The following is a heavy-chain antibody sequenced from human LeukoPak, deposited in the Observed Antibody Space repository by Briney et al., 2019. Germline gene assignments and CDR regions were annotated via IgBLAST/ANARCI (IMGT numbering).Heavy chain of an antibody. CDR3: AKAPYLSSGS. CDR2: IDHSGAT. CDR1: GGSFSGYY. J-gene: IGHJ3*01. D-gene: IGHD3-22*01. Sequence: SETLSLTCAVYGGSFSGYYWSWIRQPPGKGLEWIGEIDHSGATNCNPSLRSRVTISLDTSKNQFSLTLSSITAADTAVYYCAKAPYLSSGSWGQGTMVTVSS. V-gene: IGHV4-34*01.